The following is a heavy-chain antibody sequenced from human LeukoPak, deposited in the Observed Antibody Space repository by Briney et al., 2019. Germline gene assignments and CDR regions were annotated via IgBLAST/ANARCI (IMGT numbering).Heavy chain of an antibody. CDR1: GYSISSGYY. D-gene: IGHD2-2*01. CDR2: IYYSGST. J-gene: IGHJ4*02. CDR3: AITPRGYCSSTSCAHRDY. Sequence: SETLSLTCGVSGYSISSGYYWGWIRPPPGKGLEWIGSIYYSGSTYYNPSLKSRVTISVDTSKNQFSLKLSSVTAADTAVYYCAITPRGYCSSTSCAHRDYWGQGTLVTVSS. V-gene: IGHV4-38-2*01.